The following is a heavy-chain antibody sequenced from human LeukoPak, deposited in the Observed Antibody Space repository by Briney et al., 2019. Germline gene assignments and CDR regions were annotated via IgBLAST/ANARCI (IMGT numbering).Heavy chain of an antibody. CDR2: IIGSGSTT. Sequence: GGSLRLSCAASGFTFSSYEMNWVSQAPGKGLEWLSYIIGSGSTTQYADSVRDRFTISRDNDKNAVYLQMNSLRADDTAIYYCVRDRGGAYSGDNLFDPWGQGTLVTVSS. D-gene: IGHD2-21*01. V-gene: IGHV3-48*03. CDR1: GFTFSSYE. CDR3: VRDRGGAYSGDNLFDP. J-gene: IGHJ5*02.